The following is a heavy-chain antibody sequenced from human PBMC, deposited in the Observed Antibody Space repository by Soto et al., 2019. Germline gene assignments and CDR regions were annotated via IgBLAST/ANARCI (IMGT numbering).Heavy chain of an antibody. J-gene: IGHJ5*02. V-gene: IGHV3-23*01. CDR3: ATAVVVGAWLAS. CDR2: ISGSADRT. D-gene: IGHD2-15*01. Sequence: EVQVLESGGGLAQPGGSLRLSCAASGFTFSSHAMTWVRQAPGKGLEWVSAISGSADRTYYADSVKGRFTISRDNFKDTSYVQMKRLRPEDTAVYYCATAVVVGAWLASWGRGTLVTVSS. CDR1: GFTFSSHA.